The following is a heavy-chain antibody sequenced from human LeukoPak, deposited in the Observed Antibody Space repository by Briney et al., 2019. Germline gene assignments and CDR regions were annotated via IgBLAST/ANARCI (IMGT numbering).Heavy chain of an antibody. CDR3: ASIPATATSTDDAFDI. J-gene: IGHJ3*02. D-gene: IGHD6-13*01. CDR2: TSESGGST. CDR1: GFTFSSYA. V-gene: IGHV3-23*01. Sequence: PGGSLRLSCEASGFTFSSYAMGWVRQAPGKGLEWVSVTSESGGSTHYADSVKGRFTIYRDNAKNSLYLQMNSLRAEDTAVYYCASIPATATSTDDAFDIWGQGTMVTVSS.